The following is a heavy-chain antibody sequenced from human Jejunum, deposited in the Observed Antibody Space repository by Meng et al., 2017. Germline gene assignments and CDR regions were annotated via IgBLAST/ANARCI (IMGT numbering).Heavy chain of an antibody. CDR2: INNDGSTT. CDR3: ARETGGNYNFDY. D-gene: IGHD1-7*01. CDR1: GFTFSHYW. Sequence: EVQLVESGGGVVQPGGSVRRSCAASGFTFSHYWVHWVRQAPGKGLVWVSRINNDGSTTNYADSVKGRFSISRDNAKNTVYLQMNSLRAEDTAVYYCARETGGNYNFDYWGQGTLVTVSS. J-gene: IGHJ4*02. V-gene: IGHV3-74*01.